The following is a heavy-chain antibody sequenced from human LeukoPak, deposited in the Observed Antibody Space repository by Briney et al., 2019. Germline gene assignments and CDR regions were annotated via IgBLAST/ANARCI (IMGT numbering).Heavy chain of an antibody. CDR1: GGSISSYY. D-gene: IGHD3-3*01. Sequence: PSETLSLTCTVSGGSISSYYWSWIRQPAGKGLGWIGRIYTSGSTNYNPSLKSRVTMSVDTSKNQFSLKLSSVTAADTAVYYCARVKGDYDFWSGYYPDDYYYYYCMDVWGKGTTVTVSS. CDR3: ARVKGDYDFWSGYYPDDYYYYYCMDV. CDR2: IYTSGST. J-gene: IGHJ6*03. V-gene: IGHV4-4*07.